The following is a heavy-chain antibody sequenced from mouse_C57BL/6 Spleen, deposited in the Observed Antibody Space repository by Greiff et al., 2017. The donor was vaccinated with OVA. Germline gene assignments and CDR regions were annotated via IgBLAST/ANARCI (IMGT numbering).Heavy chain of an antibody. J-gene: IGHJ2*01. V-gene: IGHV1-82*01. CDR2: IYPGDGDT. CDR1: GYAFSSSW. Sequence: VKLQESGPELVKPGASVKISCKASGYAFSSSWMNWVKQRPGKGLEWIGRIYPGDGDTNYNGKFKGKATLTADKSSSTAYMQLSSLTSEDSAVYFCARVDGYWGQGTTLTVSS. D-gene: IGHD2-3*01. CDR3: ARVDGY.